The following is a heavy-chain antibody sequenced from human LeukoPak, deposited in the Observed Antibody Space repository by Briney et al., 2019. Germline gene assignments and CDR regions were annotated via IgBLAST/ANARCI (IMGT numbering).Heavy chain of an antibody. D-gene: IGHD6-13*01. V-gene: IGHV4-61*02. CDR3: ARGSSSFVY. CDR1: GGSISSGSYY. CDR2: IYTSGST. Sequence: SETLSLTCTVSGGSISSGSYYWSWIRQPAGKGLEWIGRIYTSGSTNYNPSLKSRVTISVGTSKNQFSLKLSSVTAADTAVYYCARGSSSFVYWGQGTLVTVSS. J-gene: IGHJ4*02.